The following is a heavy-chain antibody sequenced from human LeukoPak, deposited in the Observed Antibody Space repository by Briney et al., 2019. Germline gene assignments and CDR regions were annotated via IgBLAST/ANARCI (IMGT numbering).Heavy chain of an antibody. CDR1: GGSFSVYY. CDR3: ARDEVGAAH. J-gene: IGHJ4*02. D-gene: IGHD1-26*01. CDR2: INHSGNI. Sequence: SETLSLTCAVYGGSFSVYYWSWIRQPPGKGLEWIGEINHSGNINYNPSLKSRVTISIDTSKNQFSLKLSSVTAADTAVYYCARDEVGAAHWGQGALVTVSS. V-gene: IGHV4-34*01.